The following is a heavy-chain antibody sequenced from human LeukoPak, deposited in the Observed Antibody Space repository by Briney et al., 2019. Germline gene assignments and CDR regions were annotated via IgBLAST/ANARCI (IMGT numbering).Heavy chain of an antibody. CDR1: GFTFSSYW. J-gene: IGHJ4*02. Sequence: GGSLRLSCAASGFTFSSYWMSWVRQAPGKGLEWVANIKQDGSEKYYVDSVKGRFTISRDNAQNSLYLQMNNLRAEDTAVYYFAEGRVGSGWSEFDYWGQGTLVTVSS. CDR3: AEGRVGSGWSEFDY. D-gene: IGHD6-19*01. V-gene: IGHV3-7*03. CDR2: IKQDGSEK.